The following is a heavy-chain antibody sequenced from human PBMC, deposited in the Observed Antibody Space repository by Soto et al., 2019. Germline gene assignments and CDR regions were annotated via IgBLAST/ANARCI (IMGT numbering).Heavy chain of an antibody. Sequence: PSETLSLTCTVSGGAISGYYWTWIRQPAGKGLERIGRIYSSGGTKYNPSLKSRVDMSLDMSKNQFSLRLNSVTAADTAVYYCARGQRFSDSFDPWGQGTLVTVSS. V-gene: IGHV4-4*07. CDR3: ARGQRFSDSFDP. CDR2: IYSSGGT. D-gene: IGHD3-3*01. J-gene: IGHJ5*02. CDR1: GGAISGYY.